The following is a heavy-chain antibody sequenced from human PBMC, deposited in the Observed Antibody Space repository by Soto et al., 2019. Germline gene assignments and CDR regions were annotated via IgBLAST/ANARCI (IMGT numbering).Heavy chain of an antibody. CDR3: ERGGNGGQGDNWFDP. CDR1: GGSFSGYY. J-gene: IGHJ5*02. D-gene: IGHD2-8*01. Sequence: QVQLHQWGAGLLKPSETLSLTCAVYGGSFSGYYWSWIRQPPGKGLEWIGEINHSGRTNYNPSLKRRVTISVATSKNQFPMKLSSVTAADTAVYYGERGGNGGQGDNWFDPWGQGTLVTVSS. V-gene: IGHV4-34*01. CDR2: INHSGRT.